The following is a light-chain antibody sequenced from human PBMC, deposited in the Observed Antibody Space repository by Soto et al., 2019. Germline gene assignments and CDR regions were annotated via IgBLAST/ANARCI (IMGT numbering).Light chain of an antibody. CDR3: QQYNKWPEFT. CDR2: GAS. V-gene: IGKV3-15*01. Sequence: EIVMTQSPATLSVSPGERATLSCRASQSVSSTLACYQQRPGQAPRLLIDGASARDTGIPARFSGSGSGKEFTLTISSLQSKDLSVYYGQQYNKWPEFTFGPGTRV. J-gene: IGKJ3*01. CDR1: QSVSST.